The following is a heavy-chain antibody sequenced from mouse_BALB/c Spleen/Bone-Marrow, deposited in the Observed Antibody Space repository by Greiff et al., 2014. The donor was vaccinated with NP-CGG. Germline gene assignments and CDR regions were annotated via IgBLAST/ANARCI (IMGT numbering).Heavy chain of an antibody. Sequence: QQSGTVLARPGAAVKMSCKASGYTFSNYWMHWVKQRPGQGLEWIGTIYPGNSDTTYNQNFKGKAKLTAVTSTSTAYMELSSLTNEDSAVYYCTTLARNNFDYWGQGTTLTVSS. CDR2: IYPGNSDT. D-gene: IGHD3-1*01. V-gene: IGHV1-5*01. CDR3: TTLARNNFDY. CDR1: GYTFSNYW. J-gene: IGHJ2*01.